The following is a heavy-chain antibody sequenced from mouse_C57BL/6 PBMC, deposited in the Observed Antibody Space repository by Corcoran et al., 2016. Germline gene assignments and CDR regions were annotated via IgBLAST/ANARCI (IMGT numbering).Heavy chain of an antibody. V-gene: IGHV1-26*01. CDR1: GYTFTDYY. CDR3: ARKPPYYSNPPWFAY. J-gene: IGHJ3*01. Sequence: EVQLQQSGPELVKPGASVKISCKASGYTFTDYYMNWVKQSHGKSLEWIGDINPNNGGTSYNQKFKGKATLTVDKSSSTAYMELRSLTSEDSAVYYCARKPPYYSNPPWFAYWGQGTLVTVSA. CDR2: INPNNGGT. D-gene: IGHD2-5*01.